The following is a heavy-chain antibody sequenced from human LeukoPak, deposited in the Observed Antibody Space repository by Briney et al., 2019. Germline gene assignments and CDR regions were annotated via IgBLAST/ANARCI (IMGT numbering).Heavy chain of an antibody. CDR3: ARAPDTIFGVVKAFHY. Sequence: GGSLRLSCAASGSTFSSYWMSWVRQAPGKGLEWVANIKQDGSEKYYVDSVKGRFTISRDNAKNSLYLQMNSLRAEDTAVYYCARAPDTIFGVVKAFHYWGQGTLVTVSS. CDR1: GSTFSSYW. CDR2: IKQDGSEK. D-gene: IGHD3-3*01. J-gene: IGHJ4*02. V-gene: IGHV3-7*01.